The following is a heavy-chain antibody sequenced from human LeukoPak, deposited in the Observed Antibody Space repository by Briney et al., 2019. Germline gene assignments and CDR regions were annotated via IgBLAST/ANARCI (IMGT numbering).Heavy chain of an antibody. CDR3: ANNPNYYGSGSYWA. J-gene: IGHJ5*02. Sequence: PGGSLRLSCAASGFTFSSYAMSWVRQAPGKGLEWVSAISGSGGSTYYADSVKGRFTISRDNAKNSLYLQMNSLRAEDTAVYYCANNPNYYGSGSYWAWGQGTLVTVSS. CDR1: GFTFSSYA. D-gene: IGHD3-10*01. CDR2: ISGSGGST. V-gene: IGHV3-23*01.